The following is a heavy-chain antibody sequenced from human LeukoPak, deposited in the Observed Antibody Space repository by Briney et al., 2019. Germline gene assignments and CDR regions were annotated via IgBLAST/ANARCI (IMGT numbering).Heavy chain of an antibody. CDR2: IXPGDSDT. J-gene: IGHJ6*02. V-gene: IGHV5-51*01. CDR3: ARAAYYGSGYYYYGMDV. Sequence: IIXPGDSDTRYSPSFQGQVTISADKSISTAYLQWSSLKASDTAMYYCARAAYYGSGYYYYGMDVWGQGTTVTVSS. D-gene: IGHD3-10*01.